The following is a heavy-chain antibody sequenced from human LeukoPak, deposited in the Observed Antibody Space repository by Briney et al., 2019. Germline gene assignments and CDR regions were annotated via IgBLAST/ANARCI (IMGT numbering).Heavy chain of an antibody. V-gene: IGHV1-69*13. J-gene: IGHJ4*02. Sequence: SVKVSCKASGGTFSSYAISWVRQAPGQGLEWMGGIIPIFGTANYAQKFQGRVTITADESTSTAYMELSSLRSEDAAVYYCARAVYYYDSSGYLYYWGQGTLVTVSS. CDR2: IIPIFGTA. D-gene: IGHD3-22*01. CDR1: GGTFSSYA. CDR3: ARAVYYYDSSGYLYY.